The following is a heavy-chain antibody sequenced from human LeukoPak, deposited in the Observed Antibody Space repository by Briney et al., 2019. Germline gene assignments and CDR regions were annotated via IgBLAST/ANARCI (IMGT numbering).Heavy chain of an antibody. D-gene: IGHD1-1*01. J-gene: IGHJ4*02. Sequence: PSETLSLTCTVSGGSISSYYWNWIRQPPGKGLEWIGYIYYSGSTNYNPSLKSRVTTSVDTSKNQFSLKLSSVTAADTAVYYCARLPFPNWDTDYDYWGQGTLVTVSS. CDR3: ARLPFPNWDTDYDY. CDR2: IYYSGST. V-gene: IGHV4-59*01. CDR1: GGSISSYY.